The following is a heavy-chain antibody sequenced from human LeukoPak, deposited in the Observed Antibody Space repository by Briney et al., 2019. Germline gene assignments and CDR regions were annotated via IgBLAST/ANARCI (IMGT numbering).Heavy chain of an antibody. CDR2: ISYDGSNK. Sequence: GGSLRLSCAASGFTFSSYGMHWVRQAPGKGLEWVAVISYDGSNKYYADSVKGRFTISRDNSKNTLYLQMNSLRAEDTAVYYCAKDTGAYGDYEGLDPWGQGTLVTVSS. V-gene: IGHV3-30*18. CDR1: GFTFSSYG. CDR3: AKDTGAYGDYEGLDP. D-gene: IGHD4-17*01. J-gene: IGHJ5*02.